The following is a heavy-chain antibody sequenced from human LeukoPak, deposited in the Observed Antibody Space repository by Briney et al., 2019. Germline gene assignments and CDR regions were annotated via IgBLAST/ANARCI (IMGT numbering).Heavy chain of an antibody. CDR2: TYYRSKWYN. J-gene: IGHJ5*02. CDR1: GDSVSSNSAA. D-gene: IGHD6-19*01. Sequence: SQTLSLTCAISGDSVSSNSAAWNWIRQSPSRGLEWLGRTYYRSKWYNDYAVSVKSRITINPDTSKNQFSLQLNSVTPEDTAVYYCARDGYSSGWCPRAHPYNWFDPWGQGTLVTVSS. V-gene: IGHV6-1*01. CDR3: ARDGYSSGWCPRAHPYNWFDP.